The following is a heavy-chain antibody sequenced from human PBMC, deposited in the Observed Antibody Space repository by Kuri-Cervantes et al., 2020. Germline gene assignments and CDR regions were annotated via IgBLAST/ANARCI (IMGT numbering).Heavy chain of an antibody. Sequence: ASVKVSCKASGYTFTGYYMHWLRQVPGQGPEWMGWINPNSDGTNYAQNFQGRVSMTRDTSTTTAYMELSSLTSDDTAVYYCAKDSGRIAVVGEADYFDLWGRGTLVTVSS. J-gene: IGHJ2*01. V-gene: IGHV1-2*02. CDR3: AKDSGRIAVVGEADYFDL. CDR1: GYTFTGYY. D-gene: IGHD6-19*01. CDR2: INPNSDGT.